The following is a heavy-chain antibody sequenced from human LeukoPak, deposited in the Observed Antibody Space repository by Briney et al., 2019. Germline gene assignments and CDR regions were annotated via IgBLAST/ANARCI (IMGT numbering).Heavy chain of an antibody. V-gene: IGHV4-39*01. D-gene: IGHD3-3*01. CDR1: GGSISSSSYY. J-gene: IGHJ4*02. Sequence: SETLSLTCTVSGGSISSSSYYWGWIRQPPGKGLEWIGSIYYGGSTYYNPSLKSRVTISVDTSKNQFSLKLSSVTAADTAVYYCQAGGYDFWSGYPYNFDYWGQGTLVTVSS. CDR3: QAGGYDFWSGYPYNFDY. CDR2: IYYGGST.